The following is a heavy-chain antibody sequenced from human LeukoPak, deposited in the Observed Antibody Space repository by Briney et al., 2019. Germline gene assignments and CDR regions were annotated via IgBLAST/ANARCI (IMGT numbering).Heavy chain of an antibody. V-gene: IGHV4-34*01. J-gene: IGHJ5*02. CDR3: ARGRSPAFDP. CDR1: GGSFSGYY. CDR2: INHSGST. Sequence: PSETLSLTCAVYGGSFSGYYWSWIRQPPGKGLEWIGEINHSGSTNYNPSLKSRVTISVDTSKKQFSLKLSSVTAADTAVYYCARGRSPAFDPWGQGTLVTVSS.